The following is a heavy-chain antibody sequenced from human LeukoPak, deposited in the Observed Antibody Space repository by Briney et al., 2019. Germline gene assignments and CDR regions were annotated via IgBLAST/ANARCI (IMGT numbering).Heavy chain of an antibody. CDR3: TTDLREGFDY. Sequence: GGSLRLPCAASGFTFSNAWMSWVRQAPGKGLEWVCRIKSKTDGGTTDYAAPVKGRFTISRDDSKNTLYLQMNSLKTEDTAVYYCTTDLREGFDYWGQGTLVTVSS. CDR1: GFTFSNAW. CDR2: IKSKTDGGTT. V-gene: IGHV3-15*01. J-gene: IGHJ4*02.